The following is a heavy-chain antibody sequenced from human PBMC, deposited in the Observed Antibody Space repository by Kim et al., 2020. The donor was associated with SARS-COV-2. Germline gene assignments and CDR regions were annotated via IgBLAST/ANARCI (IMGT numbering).Heavy chain of an antibody. D-gene: IGHD2-15*01. Sequence: GDGTFYANSAKGRFTISRDNSKNTLYLQMGSLTTEDMAVYYCASLLGGYWGQGTLVTVSS. CDR3: ASLLGGY. V-gene: IGHV3-64*01. CDR2: GDGT. J-gene: IGHJ4*02.